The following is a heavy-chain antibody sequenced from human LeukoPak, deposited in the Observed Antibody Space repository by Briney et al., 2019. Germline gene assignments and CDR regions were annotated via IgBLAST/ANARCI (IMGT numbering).Heavy chain of an antibody. J-gene: IGHJ3*02. CDR3: ARGRRDGYNLVRAFDI. CDR1: GGSFSGYY. V-gene: IGHV4-34*01. Sequence: PSETLSLTRAVYGGSFSGYYWSWLRQPPGKGLEWIGEINHSGSTNYNPSLKSRVTISVDTSKNQFSLKLSSVTAADTAVYYCARGRRDGYNLVRAFDIWGQGTTVTVSS. CDR2: INHSGST. D-gene: IGHD5-24*01.